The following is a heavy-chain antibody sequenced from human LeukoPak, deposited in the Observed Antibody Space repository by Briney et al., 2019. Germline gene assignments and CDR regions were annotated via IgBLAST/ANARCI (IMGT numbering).Heavy chain of an antibody. V-gene: IGHV1-18*01. J-gene: IGHJ4*02. D-gene: IGHD3-16*02. CDR3: ARDQYDSVWGSHRPYFDY. CDR2: ISVHNGNP. CDR1: GYTFSSYG. Sequence: GASVKVSCKASGYTFSSYGISWVRQAPGQGLEWMGWISVHNGNPEYAQKFQGRVIMTTDTFTSTAYMELRSLRSDDTAVYYCARDQYDSVWGSHRPYFDYWGQGTLVTASS.